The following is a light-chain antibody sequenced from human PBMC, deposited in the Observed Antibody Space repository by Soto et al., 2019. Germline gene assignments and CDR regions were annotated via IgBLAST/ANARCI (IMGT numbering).Light chain of an antibody. V-gene: IGKV3-15*01. J-gene: IGKJ4*01. CDR3: QQYDKWPLT. CDR1: QSVNNN. Sequence: EMVMTQSPATLSVSPGERATLSCRASQSVNNNLAWYQQKPGQAPRLLIYGASTRATGIPARFSGSGSGTEFTLTISSLQSEDFAVYYCQQYDKWPLTFGGGTKVDIK. CDR2: GAS.